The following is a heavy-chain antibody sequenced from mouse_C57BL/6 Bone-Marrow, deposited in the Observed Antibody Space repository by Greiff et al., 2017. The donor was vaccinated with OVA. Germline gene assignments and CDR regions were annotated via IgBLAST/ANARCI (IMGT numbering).Heavy chain of an antibody. CDR3: ARWGTTVAPFAY. V-gene: IGHV1-18*01. Sequence: EVQLQQSGPELVKPGASVKIPCKASGYTFTDYNMDWVKQSHGKSLEWIGDINPNNGGTIYNQKFKGKATLTVDKSSSTAYMELRSLTSEDTAVYNCARWGTTVAPFAYWGQGTLVTVSA. D-gene: IGHD1-1*01. J-gene: IGHJ3*01. CDR1: GYTFTDYN. CDR2: INPNNGGT.